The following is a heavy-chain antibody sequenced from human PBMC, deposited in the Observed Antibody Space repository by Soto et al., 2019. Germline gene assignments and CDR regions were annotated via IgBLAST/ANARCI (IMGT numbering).Heavy chain of an antibody. J-gene: IGHJ4*02. CDR3: ASAEGHYGGPD. CDR2: ISSSSSTI. Sequence: EVQLVESGGGLVQPGGSLRLSCAASGFTFSSYSMNWVRQAPGKGLEWVSYISSSSSTIYYADSVKGRFTISRDNAKNSLYLQMNSLRAEDTAVYYCASAEGHYGGPDWGQGTLVTVSS. V-gene: IGHV3-48*01. CDR1: GFTFSSYS. D-gene: IGHD4-17*01.